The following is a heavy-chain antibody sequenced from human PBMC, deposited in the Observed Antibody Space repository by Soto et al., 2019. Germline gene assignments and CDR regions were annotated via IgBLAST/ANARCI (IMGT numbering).Heavy chain of an antibody. V-gene: IGHV2-70*04. D-gene: IGHD3-9*01. CDR3: ARTPRYPDGAFDI. CDR1: GSSLSTSGMR. CDR2: IDWDDDK. J-gene: IGHJ3*02. Sequence: SGPTLVNPTQTLTLTCTFSGSSLSTSGMRVSWIRQPPGKALEWLARIDWDDDKFYSTSLKTRLTISKDTSKNQVVLTMTNMDPVDTATYYCARTPRYPDGAFDIWGQGTMVTVSS.